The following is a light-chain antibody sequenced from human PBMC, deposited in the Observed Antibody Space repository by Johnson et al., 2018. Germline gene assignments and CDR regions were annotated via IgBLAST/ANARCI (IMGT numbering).Light chain of an antibody. CDR1: SSNIGNNY. J-gene: IGLJ1*01. CDR3: GTWDSSLSAGNV. CDR2: ENN. Sequence: QSVLTQPPSVYAAPGQKVTISCSGSSSNIGNNYVSWYQQLPGTAPKLLIYENNKRPSGIPDRFSGSKSGTSATLGITGLQTGDEVDYYCGTWDSSLSAGNVFGTGTKVTVL. V-gene: IGLV1-51*02.